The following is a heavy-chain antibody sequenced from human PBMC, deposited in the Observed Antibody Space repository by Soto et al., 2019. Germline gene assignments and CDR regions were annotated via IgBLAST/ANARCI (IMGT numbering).Heavy chain of an antibody. V-gene: IGHV2-5*01. CDR3: AHRGYGNYPRDNWFDP. D-gene: IGHD4-17*01. J-gene: IGHJ5*02. CDR1: GFSLTTGGAG. Sequence: QITLKESGPTLVKPTQTLTLTCTFSGFSLTTGGAGVGWIRQPPGKALEWLALIYWNDDSRYNPSLKSRLTITKDTSKTQVVLRITNMDPVDTATYYCAHRGYGNYPRDNWFDPWGQGILVIVSS. CDR2: IYWNDDS.